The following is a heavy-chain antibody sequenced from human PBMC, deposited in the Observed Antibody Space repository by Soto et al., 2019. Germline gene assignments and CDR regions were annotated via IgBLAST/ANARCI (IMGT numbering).Heavy chain of an antibody. CDR1: GGSLGGRAHS. D-gene: IGHD6-13*01. CDR3: ARGVDDSSSWLCLDV. Sequence: SETLSLTCGVSGGSLGGRAHSWNRLRQPPGKGLEWIGYISHGGTTYYNPSLKSRVTISLDWSKNQFSLNLSSVTAADTAVYFCARGVDDSSSWLCLDVWGQGTSVT. J-gene: IGHJ6*02. CDR2: ISHGGTT. V-gene: IGHV4-30-2*01.